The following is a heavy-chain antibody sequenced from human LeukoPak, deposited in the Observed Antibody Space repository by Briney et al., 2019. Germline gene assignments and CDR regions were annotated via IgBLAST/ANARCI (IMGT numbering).Heavy chain of an antibody. V-gene: IGHV4-4*02. Sequence: TPSGTLSLTCAVSGGSISRSNWWSWVRQPPGKGLEWIGEIYHSGSTNYNPSLKSRVNISVDKSKNQFSLKLSSVTAADTAVHYCARALTTVTQYYFDYWGQGTLVTVSS. D-gene: IGHD4-17*01. CDR2: IYHSGST. J-gene: IGHJ4*02. CDR3: ARALTTVTQYYFDY. CDR1: GGSISRSNW.